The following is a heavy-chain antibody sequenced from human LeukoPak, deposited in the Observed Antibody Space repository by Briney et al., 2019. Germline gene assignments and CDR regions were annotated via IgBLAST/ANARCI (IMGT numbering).Heavy chain of an antibody. CDR1: GFTFDDYA. CDR2: ISGDGGST. D-gene: IGHD3-3*01. V-gene: IGHV3-43*02. CDR3: AKGYYDFWSGPLVDLDY. Sequence: GGSLRLSCAASGFTFDDYAMHWVRQAPGKGLEWVSLISGDGGSTYYADSVKGRYTISRDNSKNSLYLQMNSLRTEDTALYYCAKGYYDFWSGPLVDLDYWGQGTLVTVSS. J-gene: IGHJ4*02.